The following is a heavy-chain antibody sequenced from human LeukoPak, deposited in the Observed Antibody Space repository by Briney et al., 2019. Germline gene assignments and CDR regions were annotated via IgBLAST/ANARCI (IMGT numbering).Heavy chain of an antibody. CDR2: ISGSGGST. J-gene: IGHJ4*02. D-gene: IGHD6-6*01. CDR3: AKDVAARPRYYFDY. CDR1: GSTFSSYA. V-gene: IGHV3-23*01. Sequence: GGSLRLSCAASGSTFSSYAMSWVRQAPGKGLEWVSAISGSGGSTYYADSVKGRFTISRDNSKNTLYLQMNSLRAEDTAVYYCAKDVAARPRYYFDYWGQGTLVTVSS.